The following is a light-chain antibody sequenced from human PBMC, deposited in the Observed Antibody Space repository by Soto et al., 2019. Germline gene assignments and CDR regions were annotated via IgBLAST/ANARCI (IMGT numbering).Light chain of an antibody. CDR2: DAS. Sequence: EFGLTQSPGTLSLSPGERATLSCRASQTVRTNSLAWYQQKPGQAPRLLIYDASSRATGIPDRFSGGGSGTDFTLTISRLEPEDFAVYYCQQFSSYPLTFGGGTKVEIK. CDR1: QTVRTNS. V-gene: IGKV3-20*01. J-gene: IGKJ4*01. CDR3: QQFSSYPLT.